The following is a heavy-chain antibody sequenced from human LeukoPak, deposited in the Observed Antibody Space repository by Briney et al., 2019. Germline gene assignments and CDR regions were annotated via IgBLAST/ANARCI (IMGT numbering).Heavy chain of an antibody. J-gene: IGHJ5*02. Sequence: ASVKVSCKASGYTFTGYYMHWVRQAPGQGLEWMGWINPNSGGTNYAQKFQGRVTITRDTSISTAYMELSRLRSDDTAVYYCARGYDFWSGYSPEGLWFDPWGQGTLVTVSS. V-gene: IGHV1-2*02. CDR1: GYTFTGYY. D-gene: IGHD3-3*01. CDR2: INPNSGGT. CDR3: ARGYDFWSGYSPEGLWFDP.